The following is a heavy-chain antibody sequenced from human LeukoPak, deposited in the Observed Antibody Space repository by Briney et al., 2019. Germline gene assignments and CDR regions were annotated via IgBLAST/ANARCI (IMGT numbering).Heavy chain of an antibody. D-gene: IGHD5-24*01. V-gene: IGHV4-39*01. CDR2: IYYSGST. CDR1: GGSISSSSYY. J-gene: IGHJ4*02. Sequence: SETLSLTCTVSGGSISSSSYYWGWIRQPPGKGLEWIGSIYYSGSTYYNPSLRSRVTISVDTSKNQFSLKLSSVTAADTAVYYCARLGEMATTYLDYWGRGTLVTVSS. CDR3: ARLGEMATTYLDY.